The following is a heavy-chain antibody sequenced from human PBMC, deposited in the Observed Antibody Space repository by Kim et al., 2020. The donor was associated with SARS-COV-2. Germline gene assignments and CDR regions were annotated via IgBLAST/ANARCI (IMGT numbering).Heavy chain of an antibody. J-gene: IGHJ4*02. D-gene: IGHD6-19*01. CDR2: ISSSSSTI. CDR3: ARDLSGRGGWYRYY. CDR1: GFTFSSYS. V-gene: IGHV3-48*02. Sequence: GGSLRLSCAASGFTFSSYSMNWVRQAPGKGLEWVSYISSSSSTIYYADSVKGRFTISRDNAKNSLYLQMNSLRDEDTAVYYCARDLSGRGGWYRYYWGQGTLVTVSS.